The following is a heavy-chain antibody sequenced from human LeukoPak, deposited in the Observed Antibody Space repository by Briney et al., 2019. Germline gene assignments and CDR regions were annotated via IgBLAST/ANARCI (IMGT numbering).Heavy chain of an antibody. CDR3: ARGRSGWHLDY. D-gene: IGHD6-19*01. V-gene: IGHV3-74*01. Sequence: PGGSLRLSCAASGFTFSNYCMHWVRQPPGKGLVWVSQICTDETTIRSADSVKGRFTISRDNVKNTLYLQMSSLRAEDTAVYYCARGRSGWHLDYWGQGTLVTVSS. CDR2: ICTDETTI. J-gene: IGHJ4*02. CDR1: GFTFSNYC.